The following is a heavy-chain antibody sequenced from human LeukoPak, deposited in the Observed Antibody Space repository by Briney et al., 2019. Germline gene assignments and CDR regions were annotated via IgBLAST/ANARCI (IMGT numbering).Heavy chain of an antibody. J-gene: IGHJ6*03. CDR3: ARMGGSSWYYYYYYMDV. CDR2: IYHSGST. D-gene: IGHD6-13*01. CDR1: GYSISTGYY. Sequence: PSETLSLTCTVSGYSISTGYYWGWIRQPPGKGLEWIGSIYHSGSTYYNPSLKSRVTISVDTSKNQFSLKLSSVTAADTAVYYCARMGGSSWYYYYYYMDVWGKGTTVTVSS. V-gene: IGHV4-38-2*02.